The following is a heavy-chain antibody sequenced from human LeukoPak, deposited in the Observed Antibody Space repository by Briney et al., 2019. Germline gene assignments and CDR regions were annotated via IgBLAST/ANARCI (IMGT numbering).Heavy chain of an antibody. CDR1: GFTFSVYA. J-gene: IGHJ6*04. CDR2: ISSSGGYI. D-gene: IGHD3-22*01. V-gene: IGHV3-21*01. CDR3: ARFDTTHYYDSGDV. Sequence: PGGSLRLSCAASGFTFSVYAMNWVRQAPGKGLEGVSSISSSGGYIYYADSVRGRFTISRENAKNSLYLQMNSLRAEDTAVYYCARFDTTHYYDSGDVWGKGTTVTVSS.